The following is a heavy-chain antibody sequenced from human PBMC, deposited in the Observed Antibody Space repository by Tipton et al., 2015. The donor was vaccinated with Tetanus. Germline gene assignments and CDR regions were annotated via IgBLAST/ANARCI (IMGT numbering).Heavy chain of an antibody. D-gene: IGHD6-19*01. CDR3: ARDSSGWYPPSGQFDY. CDR2: ISAYNGNT. J-gene: IGHJ4*02. Sequence: QVQLVQSGAEVKKPGASVKVSCKASGYTFTSYGISWVRQAPGQGLEWMGWISAYNGNTNYAQKLQGRVTMTTETSTSTAYMELRSLRSDDTAVYYCARDSSGWYPPSGQFDYWGQGTLVTVSS. V-gene: IGHV1-18*01. CDR1: GYTFTSYG.